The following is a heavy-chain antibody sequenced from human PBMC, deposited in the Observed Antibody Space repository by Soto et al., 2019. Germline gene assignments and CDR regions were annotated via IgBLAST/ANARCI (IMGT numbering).Heavy chain of an antibody. CDR2: VKQDGSEE. V-gene: IGHV3-7*01. D-gene: IGHD5-18*01. Sequence: GGSLRLSCAASGYSISTYWMSWVRQAPGKGLEWVANVKQDGSEEYYVDSVKGRFAISRDNAKNSLYLQMNSLRAEDTAVYYCAALDTAMVKTAGYWGQGTLVTVSS. CDR1: GYSISTYW. CDR3: AALDTAMVKTAGY. J-gene: IGHJ4*02.